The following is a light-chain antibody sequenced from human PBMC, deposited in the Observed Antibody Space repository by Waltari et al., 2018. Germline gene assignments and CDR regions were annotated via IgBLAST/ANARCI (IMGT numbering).Light chain of an antibody. J-gene: IGKJ1*01. CDR2: AAS. V-gene: IGKV3-20*01. Sequence: IVLTQSPGTLSLSPGERATLSCRASQSVSRALAWYQQKPGQAPRLLIYAASTRATGVPDRFSGSGSGTDFSLTISRLDPEDFAVYYCQHYVNLPVTFGQG. CDR1: QSVSRA. CDR3: QHYVNLPVT.